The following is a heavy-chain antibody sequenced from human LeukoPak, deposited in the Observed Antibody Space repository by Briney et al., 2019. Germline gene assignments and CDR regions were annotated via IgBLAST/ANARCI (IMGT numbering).Heavy chain of an antibody. CDR3: ATKVPGTSHFSS. CDR2: VIAGSGATT. CDR1: GLTFYNYE. V-gene: IGHV3-48*03. Sequence: PGGSLRLSCAPSGLTFYNYEMNWARQAPGRGLEWVSHVIAGSGATTFYADSVRGRSTICRDNTKNSLYLQMDSLRAEDTAVYYCATKVPGTSHFSSWGQGTLVTVSS. J-gene: IGHJ4*02. D-gene: IGHD6-19*01.